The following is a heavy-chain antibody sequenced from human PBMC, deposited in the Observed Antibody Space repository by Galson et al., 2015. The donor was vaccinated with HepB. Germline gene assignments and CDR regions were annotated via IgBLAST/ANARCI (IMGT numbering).Heavy chain of an antibody. CDR1: GFIFNDHS. V-gene: IGHV3-48*04. D-gene: IGHD2-21*02. J-gene: IGHJ4*02. CDR3: VRGLR. Sequence: SLRLSCAPSGFIFNDHSMTWVRQAPGRGLEWISYISKDSATIYYADSVKGRFFISRDNVNNSLHLQMNSLRADDTGTYYCVRGLRWGQGTLVTVSS. CDR2: ISKDSATI.